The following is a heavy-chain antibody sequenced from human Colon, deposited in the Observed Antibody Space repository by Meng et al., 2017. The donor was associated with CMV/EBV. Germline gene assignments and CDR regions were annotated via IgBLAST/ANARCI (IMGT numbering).Heavy chain of an antibody. CDR3: ARVRQLEGSSSNYYYCYGMDV. V-gene: IGHV4-61*01. CDR2: IYHSGTT. D-gene: IGHD1-1*01. CDR1: GASVSSGIYY. Sequence: GSLRLSCSVSGASVSSGIYYWSWIRQPPGKGLEWIGFIYHSGTTNYNPSLKSRVTLSVDKSKNQFSLKLSSVTAADTAVYYCARVRQLEGSSSNYYYCYGMDVWGQGTTVTVSS. J-gene: IGHJ6*02.